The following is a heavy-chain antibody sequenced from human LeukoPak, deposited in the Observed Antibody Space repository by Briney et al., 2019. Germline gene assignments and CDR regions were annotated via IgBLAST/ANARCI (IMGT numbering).Heavy chain of an antibody. CDR2: ISYDGSNK. J-gene: IGHJ5*02. CDR3: ARAYGSGSYYHNWFDP. D-gene: IGHD3-10*01. CDR1: GFTFSSYA. V-gene: IGHV3-30-3*01. Sequence: PGGSLRLSCAASGFTFSSYAMHWVRQAPGKGLEWVAVISYDGSNKYYADSVKGRFTTSRDNSKNTLYLQMNSLRAEDTAVYYCARAYGSGSYYHNWFDPWGQGTLVTVSS.